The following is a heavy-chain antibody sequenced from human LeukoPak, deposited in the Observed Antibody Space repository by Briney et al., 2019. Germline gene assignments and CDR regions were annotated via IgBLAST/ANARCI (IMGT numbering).Heavy chain of an antibody. D-gene: IGHD5-18*01. CDR1: GYTFIGYY. V-gene: IGHV1-18*04. J-gene: IGHJ5*02. CDR3: ARDVRVGYDSDWFDP. Sequence: GASVKVSCKSSGYTFIGYYMHWVRQAPGQGLEWMGGISAYNGNRNYAQKFQGRVTVTTDTSTSTAYMELRTLRSDDTAVYYCARDVRVGYDSDWFDPWGQGTLVTVSS. CDR2: ISAYNGNR.